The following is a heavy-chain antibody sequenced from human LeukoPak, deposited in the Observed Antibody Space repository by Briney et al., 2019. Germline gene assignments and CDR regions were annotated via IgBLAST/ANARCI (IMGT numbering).Heavy chain of an antibody. CDR3: ARDTRNGDIDY. V-gene: IGHV3-30*03. D-gene: IGHD4-17*01. Sequence: PGRSLRLSCAASGFTFSSYGMHWVRQAPGKGLEWVAVISYDGSNKYYADSVKGRFTISRDNSKNTLYLQMNSLRAEDTAVYYCARDTRNGDIDYWGQGTLVTVSS. CDR2: ISYDGSNK. J-gene: IGHJ4*02. CDR1: GFTFSSYG.